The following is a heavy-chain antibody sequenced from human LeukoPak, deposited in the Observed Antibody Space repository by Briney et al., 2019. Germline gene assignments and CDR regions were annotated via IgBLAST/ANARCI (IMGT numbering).Heavy chain of an antibody. CDR2: IFQNGDT. V-gene: IGHV4-39*07. CDR1: GGSVTSSGYY. D-gene: IGHD5-24*01. Sequence: SETLSLTCSVSGGSVTSSGYYWAWIRQSPEKGLEWIGTIFQNGDTYFSPSLQSRVTISVDRSMTQFSLRFRSVTAADTAVYYCASERWSRRSYFDYWGHGILVTVSS. J-gene: IGHJ4*01. CDR3: ASERWSRRSYFDY.